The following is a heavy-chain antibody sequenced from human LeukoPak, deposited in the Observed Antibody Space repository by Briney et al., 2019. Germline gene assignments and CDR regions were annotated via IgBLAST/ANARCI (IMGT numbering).Heavy chain of an antibody. CDR1: GGSISGSSYY. D-gene: IGHD3-10*01. Sequence: PSETLSLTCTVSGGSISGSSYYWGWIRQPPGKGLEWIGSIYYSGSTHYNPSLKSRVPISVDTSKNQFSLKLNSVTATDTDVYYCARHYGPWGQGTLVTVSS. CDR3: ARHYGP. CDR2: IYYSGST. J-gene: IGHJ4*02. V-gene: IGHV4-39*01.